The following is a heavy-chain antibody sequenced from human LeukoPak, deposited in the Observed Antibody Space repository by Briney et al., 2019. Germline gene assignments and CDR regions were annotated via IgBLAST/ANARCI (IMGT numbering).Heavy chain of an antibody. Sequence: KPGGSLRLSCATSGFIFSDYYMSWIRQAPGKGLEWVSYISGSGNDISYADSVKGRFTISRDNAKGSLYLQMNSLRAADTAVYYCGTHSGRTGSADWGQGTLVTVSS. CDR2: ISGSGNDI. D-gene: IGHD3/OR15-3a*01. CDR3: GTHSGRTGSAD. CDR1: GFIFSDYY. J-gene: IGHJ4*02. V-gene: IGHV3-11*01.